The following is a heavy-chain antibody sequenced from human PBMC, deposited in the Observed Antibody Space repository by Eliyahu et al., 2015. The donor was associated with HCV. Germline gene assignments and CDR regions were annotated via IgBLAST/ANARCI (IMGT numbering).Heavy chain of an antibody. CDR1: GFTXXKAG. D-gene: IGHD3-10*01. J-gene: IGHJ6*03. CDR3: TTGAPGGFDYYLDV. CDR2: IKSKTDGGTT. Sequence: EVQLVESGGGLVKPGGSXRLXCAASGFTXXKAGMSWGRQAPGKGLEWIGRIKSKTDGGTTDYAAPVKGRFTISRDDSKSTLYLQMNSLKTEDTAVYYCTTGAPGGFDYYLDVWGQGTTVTVSS. V-gene: IGHV3-15*01.